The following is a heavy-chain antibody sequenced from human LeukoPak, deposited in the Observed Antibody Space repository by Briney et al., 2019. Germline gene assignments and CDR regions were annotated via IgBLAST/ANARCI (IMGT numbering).Heavy chain of an antibody. D-gene: IGHD6-13*01. CDR2: ISGSGGST. CDR3: AKHRYSSSWYYFDY. Sequence: GGSLRLSCAAPGFTFSSYAMSWVRQAPGKGLEWVSAISGSGGSTYYADSVKGRFTISRDNSKNTLYLQMNSLRAEDTAVYYCAKHRYSSSWYYFDYWGQGTLVTVSS. J-gene: IGHJ4*02. V-gene: IGHV3-23*01. CDR1: GFTFSSYA.